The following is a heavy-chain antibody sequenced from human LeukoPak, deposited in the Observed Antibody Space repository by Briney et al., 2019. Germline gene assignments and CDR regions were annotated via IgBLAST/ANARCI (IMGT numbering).Heavy chain of an antibody. J-gene: IGHJ4*02. Sequence: GGSLRLSCAASGFTFSSYWMSWVGQAPGKGLEWVANIKQDGSEKYYVDSVKGRFTISRDNAKNSLYLQMNSLRAEDTAVYYCARDPNSSGWPNYYFDYWGQGTLVTVSS. D-gene: IGHD6-19*01. CDR3: ARDPNSSGWPNYYFDY. CDR1: GFTFSSYW. CDR2: IKQDGSEK. V-gene: IGHV3-7*01.